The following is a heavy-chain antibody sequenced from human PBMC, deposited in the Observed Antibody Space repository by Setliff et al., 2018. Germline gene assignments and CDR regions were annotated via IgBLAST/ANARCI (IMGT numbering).Heavy chain of an antibody. J-gene: IGHJ4*02. Sequence: KVSCAVSGFTFSGSAVHWVRQASGKGLEWVGRIRSKAVSYATRYTESMKGRFTISRDDSKNTTYLQMDGLNTEDTAVYYCIVAGNYFDYWGQGTLVTVSS. D-gene: IGHD5-12*01. V-gene: IGHV3-73*01. CDR2: IRSKAVSYAT. CDR3: IVAGNYFDY. CDR1: GFTFSGSA.